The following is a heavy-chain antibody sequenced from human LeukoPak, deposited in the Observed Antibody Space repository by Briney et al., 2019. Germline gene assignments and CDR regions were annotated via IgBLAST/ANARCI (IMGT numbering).Heavy chain of an antibody. J-gene: IGHJ6*02. CDR3: ARARGPVYYYGMDV. D-gene: IGHD3-10*01. CDR1: GFNFSTYE. CDR2: ISSSGSTI. V-gene: IGHV3-48*03. Sequence: GGSLRLSCAASGFNFSTYEMNWVRQAPGQGLEWVSYISSSGSTIYYADSVKGRFIISRDNAKNSLYVQMNSLRAEDTAVYYCARARGPVYYYGMDVWGQGTTVAVSS.